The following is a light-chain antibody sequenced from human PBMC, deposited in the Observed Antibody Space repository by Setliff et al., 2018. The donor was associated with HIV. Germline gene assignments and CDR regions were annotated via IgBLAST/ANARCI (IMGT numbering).Light chain of an antibody. CDR2: AVN. CDR3: SSFTCSGKYV. V-gene: IGLV2-14*03. Sequence: ALAQPASVSGSPGQSVTISCTGNNSDFGVNKFVSWYQQHPGKAPKVVIYAVNTRPSGVSNRFSGSKSCNTASLTISGLQSEDEADYYCSSFTCSGKYVFATGTKVTVL. CDR1: NSDFGVNKF. J-gene: IGLJ1*01.